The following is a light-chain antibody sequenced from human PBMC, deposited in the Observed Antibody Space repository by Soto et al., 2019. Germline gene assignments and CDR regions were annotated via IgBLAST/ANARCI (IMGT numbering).Light chain of an antibody. J-gene: IGKJ1*01. Sequence: EIVMTQSPATLSVSPGERATLSCRASQSVSSNLAWYQQKPSQAPRLLIYGASTKDTGIPARFSGSGSGTKFSLTFSSLQSEDFAVYYRQQYTNWWTFGQGTKVDIK. CDR2: GAS. V-gene: IGKV3-15*01. CDR3: QQYTNWWT. CDR1: QSVSSN.